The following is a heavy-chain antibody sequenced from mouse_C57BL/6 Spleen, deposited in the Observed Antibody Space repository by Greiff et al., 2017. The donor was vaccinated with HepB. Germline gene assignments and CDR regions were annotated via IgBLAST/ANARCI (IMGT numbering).Heavy chain of an antibody. Sequence: QVQLQQSGPELVKPGASVKISCKASGYAFSSSWMNWVKQRPGKGLEWIGRIYPGDGDTNYNGKFKGKATLTADKSSSTAYMQLSSLTSEDSAVYCCARRLLRYPYAMDYWGQGTSVTVSS. CDR1: GYAFSSSW. J-gene: IGHJ4*01. CDR3: ARRLLRYPYAMDY. CDR2: IYPGDGDT. V-gene: IGHV1-82*01. D-gene: IGHD1-1*01.